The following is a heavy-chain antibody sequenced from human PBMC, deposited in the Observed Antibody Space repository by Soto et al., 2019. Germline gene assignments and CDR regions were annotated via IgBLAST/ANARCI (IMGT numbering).Heavy chain of an antibody. D-gene: IGHD2-21*01. CDR3: ERHHPTRDGYFDY. CDR2: IYYSGST. J-gene: IGHJ4*02. Sequence: PXATLSLTFTFSGGSISGSSDYGGWIRQPPGKGLEWIGSIYYSGSTYYNPSLKSRVTISVDTSKNQFSLKLSSVTAADTAVYYCERHHPTRDGYFDYWGQGTLVTVSS. V-gene: IGHV4-39*01. CDR1: GGSISGSSDY.